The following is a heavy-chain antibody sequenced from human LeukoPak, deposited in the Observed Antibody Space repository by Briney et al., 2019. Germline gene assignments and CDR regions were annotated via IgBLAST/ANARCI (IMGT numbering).Heavy chain of an antibody. D-gene: IGHD6-13*01. CDR3: ARENIAAAGGLVDAFDI. V-gene: IGHV3-23*01. CDR1: GFTFSSYG. CDR2: ISGSGGST. J-gene: IGHJ3*02. Sequence: GGSLRLSCAASGFTFSSYGMSWVRQAPGKGLEWVSAISGSGGSTYYADSVKGRFTISRDNSKNTLYLQMNSLRAEDTAVYYCARENIAAAGGLVDAFDIWGQGTMVTVSS.